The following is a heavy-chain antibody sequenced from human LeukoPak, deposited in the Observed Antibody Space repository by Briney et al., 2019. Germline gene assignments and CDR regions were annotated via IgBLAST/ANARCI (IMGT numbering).Heavy chain of an antibody. CDR2: IYPGDSDT. CDR3: ARTPEPWFGELPYAFDI. CDR1: GYSFTSYW. Sequence: GESLKISCKGSGYSFTSYWIGWVRQMPGKGLEWMGIIYPGDSDTRYSPSFQGQVTISADKSISTAYLQWSSLKASDTAMYYCARTPEPWFGELPYAFDIWGQGTMVTVSS. J-gene: IGHJ3*02. V-gene: IGHV5-51*01. D-gene: IGHD3-10*01.